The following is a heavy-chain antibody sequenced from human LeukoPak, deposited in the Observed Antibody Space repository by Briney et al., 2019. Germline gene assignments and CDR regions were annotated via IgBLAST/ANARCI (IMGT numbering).Heavy chain of an antibody. D-gene: IGHD3-3*01. CDR3: ARGRSGYYHFDY. CDR1: GGTFSSYA. V-gene: IGHV1-69*13. J-gene: IGHJ4*02. CDR2: IIPIFGTA. Sequence: SVKISCKASGGTFSSYAISWVRQAPGQGLEWMGGIIPIFGTANYAQKFQGRVTITADESTSIAYMELSSLRSEDTAVYYCARGRSGYYHFDYWGQGTLVTVSS.